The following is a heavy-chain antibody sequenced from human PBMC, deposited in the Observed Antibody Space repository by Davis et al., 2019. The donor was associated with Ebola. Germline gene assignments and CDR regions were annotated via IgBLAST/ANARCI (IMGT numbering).Heavy chain of an antibody. D-gene: IGHD5-24*01. Sequence: GESLKISCAASGFIFSTYSMHWVRQAPGKGLEWVAIISDDGSQKYHADSAKGRFTISRDNSKNTLYLQMKSLRAEDTAVYYCARDGGSGWVQFSWGQGTLVTVSS. V-gene: IGHV3-30*04. CDR1: GFIFSTYS. CDR2: ISDDGSQK. CDR3: ARDGGSGWVQFS. J-gene: IGHJ5*02.